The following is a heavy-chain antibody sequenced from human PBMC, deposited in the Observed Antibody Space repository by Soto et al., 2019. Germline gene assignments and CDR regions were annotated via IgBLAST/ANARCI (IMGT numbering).Heavy chain of an antibody. J-gene: IGHJ4*02. CDR1: GFAFSSYA. D-gene: IGHD3-3*01. Sequence: GGSLRLSCAASGFAFSSYAMSWVRQAPGKGLEWASAISGSGDNTYYADSVKGRFTISRDNSKNTLYLQMNSLRVEDTAVYYCAKVSTDFLRWEFDYWGQGTLVTVSS. V-gene: IGHV3-23*01. CDR3: AKVSTDFLRWEFDY. CDR2: ISGSGDNT.